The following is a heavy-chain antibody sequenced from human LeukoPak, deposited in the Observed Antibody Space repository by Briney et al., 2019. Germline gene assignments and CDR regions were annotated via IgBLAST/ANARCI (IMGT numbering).Heavy chain of an antibody. Sequence: SETLSLTCTVSGGSISSYYWSWIRQPPGKGLEWIGYIYYSGSTNYNPSLKSRVTISVDTSKNQFSLKLSSVTAADTAVYYCARVSITMVRGVINWGQGTLVTVSS. J-gene: IGHJ4*02. D-gene: IGHD3-10*01. CDR3: ARVSITMVRGVIN. V-gene: IGHV4-59*01. CDR2: IYYSGST. CDR1: GGSISSYY.